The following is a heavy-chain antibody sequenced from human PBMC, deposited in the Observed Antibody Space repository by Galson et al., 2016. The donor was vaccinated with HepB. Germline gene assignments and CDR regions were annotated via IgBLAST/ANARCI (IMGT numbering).Heavy chain of an antibody. CDR2: IYPGDSAT. CDR3: ARHPVPQLVHAFDF. D-gene: IGHD1-1*01. J-gene: IGHJ3*01. Sequence: QSGAEVKKPGESLKISCQGSGYGLTNHWNNWVSQMPGKGLEWMGHIYPGDSATIYSPSFQGQVTISADKSNSTAYLQCSSLKPSDTAMYYCARHPVPQLVHAFDFWGLGTMVTVYS. CDR1: GYGLTNHW. V-gene: IGHV5-51*01.